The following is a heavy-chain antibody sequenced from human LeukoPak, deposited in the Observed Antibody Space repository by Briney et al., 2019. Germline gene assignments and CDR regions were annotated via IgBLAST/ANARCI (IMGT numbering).Heavy chain of an antibody. CDR2: ISAYNGNT. CDR1: GYTFTSYG. Sequence: ASVKVSCKASGYTFTSYGISWVRQAPGQGLEWMGWISAYNGNTNYAQKPQGRVTMTTDTSTSTAYMELRSLRSDDTAVYYCARDLSPCGSCSGGSYDYWGQGTLVTVSS. CDR3: ARDLSPCGSCSGGSYDY. J-gene: IGHJ4*02. V-gene: IGHV1-18*01. D-gene: IGHD2-15*01.